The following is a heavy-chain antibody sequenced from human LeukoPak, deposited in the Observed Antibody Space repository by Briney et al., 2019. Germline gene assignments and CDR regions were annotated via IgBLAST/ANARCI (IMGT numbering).Heavy chain of an antibody. CDR3: ARAIVGATIDAFDI. CDR2: ISSSGSTI. J-gene: IGHJ3*02. V-gene: IGHV3-48*03. CDR1: GFTFSSYE. D-gene: IGHD1-26*01. Sequence: PGGSLRLSCAASGFTFSSYEMNWVRQAPGKGLEWVSYISSSGSTIYYADSVKGRFTISRDNAKNSLYLQMNSLRAEDTAVYYCARAIVGATIDAFDIWGQGTMVTVSS.